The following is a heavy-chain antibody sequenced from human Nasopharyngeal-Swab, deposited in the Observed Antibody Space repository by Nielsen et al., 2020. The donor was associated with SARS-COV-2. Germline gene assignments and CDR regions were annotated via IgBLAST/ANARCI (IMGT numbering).Heavy chain of an antibody. V-gene: IGHV1-69*13. D-gene: IGHD1-26*01. CDR1: GGTFSSYA. CDR2: IIPIFGTA. J-gene: IGHJ6*02. CDR3: ATTGSGSYGRYYYYYYGMDV. Sequence: SVKVSCKASGGTFSSYAISWVRQAPGQRLEWMGGIIPIFGTANYAQKFQGRVTITADESTSTAYMELSSLRSEDTAVYYCATTGSGSYGRYYYYYYGMDVWGQGTTVTVSS.